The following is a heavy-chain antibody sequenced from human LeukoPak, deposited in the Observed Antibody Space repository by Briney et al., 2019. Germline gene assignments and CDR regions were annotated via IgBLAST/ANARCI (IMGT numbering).Heavy chain of an antibody. D-gene: IGHD3-9*01. Sequence: GGSLRLSCAASGFTVSSNYMSWVRQAPGKGLEWVSVIYSGGSTYYADSVKGRFTISRNNSKNTLYLQMNSLRAEDTAVYYCARDLNDILTGYYTDYWGQGTLVTVSS. V-gene: IGHV3-66*01. CDR2: IYSGGST. CDR3: ARDLNDILTGYYTDY. J-gene: IGHJ4*02. CDR1: GFTVSSNY.